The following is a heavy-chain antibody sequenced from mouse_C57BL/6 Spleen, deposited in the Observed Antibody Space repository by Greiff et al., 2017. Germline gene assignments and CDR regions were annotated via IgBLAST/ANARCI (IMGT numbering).Heavy chain of an antibody. CDR2: FYPGSGSI. CDR1: GYTFTEYT. J-gene: IGHJ2*01. CDR3: ARHEDRAQALYFDY. Sequence: VKLVESGAELVKPGASVKLSCKASGYTFTEYTIHWVKQRSGQGLEWIGWFYPGSGSIKYNEKFKDQATLTADKTSSTVYMELSRLTSEDSAVYFCARHEDRAQALYFDYWGQGTTLTVSS. D-gene: IGHD3-2*02. V-gene: IGHV1-62-2*01.